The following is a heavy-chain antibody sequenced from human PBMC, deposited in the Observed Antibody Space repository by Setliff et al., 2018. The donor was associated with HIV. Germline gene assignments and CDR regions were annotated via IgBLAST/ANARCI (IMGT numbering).Heavy chain of an antibody. Sequence: ASVKVSCKASEYKFNNYYYHWVRQAPGQGLEWMAIMNPSDGEANYARKFQGRLTVNRDRSTTTVHMELSSLTSDDTAVYFCARIGWYDNYFDSWGQGSLVTVSS. CDR1: EYKFNNYY. V-gene: IGHV1-46*02. CDR3: ARIGWYDNYFDS. D-gene: IGHD3-3*01. CDR2: MNPSDGEA. J-gene: IGHJ1*01.